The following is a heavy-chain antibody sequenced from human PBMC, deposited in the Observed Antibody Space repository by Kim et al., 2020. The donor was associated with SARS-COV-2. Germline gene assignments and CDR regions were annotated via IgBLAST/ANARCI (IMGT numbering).Heavy chain of an antibody. J-gene: IGHJ4*02. CDR1: GFTFSSYA. V-gene: IGHV3-30*04. Sequence: GGSLRLSCAASGFTFSSYAMHWVRQAPGKGLEWVAVISYDGSNKYYADSVKGRFTISRDNSKNTLYLQMNSLRAEDTAVYYCARDGDGLHYYDRGRWCDYWGQGTLVTVSS. D-gene: IGHD3-22*01. CDR3: ARDGDGLHYYDRGRWCDY. CDR2: ISYDGSNK.